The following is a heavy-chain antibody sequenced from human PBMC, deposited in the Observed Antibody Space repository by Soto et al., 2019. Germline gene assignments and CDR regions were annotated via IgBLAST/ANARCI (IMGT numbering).Heavy chain of an antibody. CDR1: GVSLTSGNW. CDR2: IFHDGTA. CDR3: ARRGYDTSINYMCFDF. Sequence: SETLSLTCAVSGVSLTSGNWWTWVRQSPQRGLEYIGEIFHDGTANYYPSFERRVAMSVDTSRNQFSLKLTSVTAADTAVYFCARRGYDTSINYMCFDFWGPGTLVTVSS. J-gene: IGHJ4*01. V-gene: IGHV4-4*02. D-gene: IGHD3-22*01.